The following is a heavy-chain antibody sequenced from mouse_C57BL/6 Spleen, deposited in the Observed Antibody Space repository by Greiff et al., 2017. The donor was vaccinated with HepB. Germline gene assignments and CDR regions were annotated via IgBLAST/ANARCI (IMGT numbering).Heavy chain of an antibody. CDR2: ILPGSGST. J-gene: IGHJ4*01. CDR1: GYTFTGYW. CDR3: AWFFIREGSSFTYAMDY. D-gene: IGHD1-1*01. Sequence: VQRVESGAELMKPGASVKLSCKATGYTFTGYWIEWVKQRPGHGLEWIGEILPGSGSTNYNEKFKGKATFTADTSSNTAYMQLSSLTTEDSAIYYCAWFFIREGSSFTYAMDYWGQGTTVTVSS. V-gene: IGHV1-9*01.